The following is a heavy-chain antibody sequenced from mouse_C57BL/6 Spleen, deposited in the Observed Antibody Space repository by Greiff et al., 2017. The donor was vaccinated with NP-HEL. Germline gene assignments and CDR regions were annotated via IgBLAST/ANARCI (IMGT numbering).Heavy chain of an antibody. CDR2: IDPSDSYT. Sequence: QVQLQQSGAELVMPGASVKLSCKASGYTFTSYWMHWVKQRPGQGLEWIGEIDPSDSYTNYNQKFKGKSTLTVDKSSSTAYMQLSSLTSEDSAVYYCASPYYDYSFAYWGQGTLVTVSA. J-gene: IGHJ3*01. D-gene: IGHD2-4*01. CDR1: GYTFTSYW. CDR3: ASPYYDYSFAY. V-gene: IGHV1-69*01.